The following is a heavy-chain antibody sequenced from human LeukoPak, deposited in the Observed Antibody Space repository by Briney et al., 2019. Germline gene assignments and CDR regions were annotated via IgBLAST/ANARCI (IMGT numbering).Heavy chain of an antibody. CDR1: GGSISSGGYY. Sequence: SRTLSLTCTVSGGSISSGGYYWSWIRQHPGKGLEWIGYIYYSGSTYYNPSLKSRVTISVDTSKNQFSLKLSSVTAADTAVYYCASAQRWFGESPSIWGQGTLVTVSS. CDR3: ASAQRWFGESPSI. J-gene: IGHJ4*02. V-gene: IGHV4-31*03. D-gene: IGHD3-10*01. CDR2: IYYSGST.